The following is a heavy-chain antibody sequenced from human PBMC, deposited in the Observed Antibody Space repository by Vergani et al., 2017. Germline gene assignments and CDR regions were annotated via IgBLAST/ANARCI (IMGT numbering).Heavy chain of an antibody. Sequence: VQLQESGPGLVKPSQTLSLTCTVSGGSISSGGYYWSWVRQAPGKGLEWVGRIKSKTDGGTTDYAAPVKGRFTISRDDSKNTLYLQMNSLKTEDTAVYYCTTSYMVRGVIQHPQDAFDIWGQGTMVTVSS. CDR3: TTSYMVRGVIQHPQDAFDI. CDR1: GGSISSGGYY. J-gene: IGHJ3*02. V-gene: IGHV3-15*01. D-gene: IGHD3-10*01. CDR2: IKSKTDGGTT.